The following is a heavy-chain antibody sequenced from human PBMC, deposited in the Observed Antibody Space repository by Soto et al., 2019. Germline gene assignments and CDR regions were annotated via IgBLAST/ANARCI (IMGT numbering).Heavy chain of an antibody. CDR1: GGTFSSYA. Sequence: GASVKVSCKASGGTFSSYAISWVRQAPGQGLEWMGGIIPIFGTANYAQKFQGRVTITADESTSTAYMELSSLRSEDTAVYYCARDASYYYDSSGYTPRAEYFQHWGQGTLVTVS. CDR2: IIPIFGTA. J-gene: IGHJ1*01. CDR3: ARDASYYYDSSGYTPRAEYFQH. D-gene: IGHD3-22*01. V-gene: IGHV1-69*13.